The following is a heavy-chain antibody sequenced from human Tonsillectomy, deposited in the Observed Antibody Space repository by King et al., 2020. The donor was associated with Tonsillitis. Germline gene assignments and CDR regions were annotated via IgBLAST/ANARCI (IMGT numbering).Heavy chain of an antibody. CDR3: STFYGIAVTGTDY. J-gene: IGHJ4*02. CDR2: IKSKGDGGTT. Sequence: VQLVESGGGSVKPGGSLRLSCAASGIMFNNAWMNWVRQAPGKGLEWVGRIKSKGDGGTTDYAAPVKGRFTISRDDSTNTLYLQMNSLKTEDTAIYYCSTFYGIAVTGTDYWGQGTLVTVSS. V-gene: IGHV3-15*01. CDR1: GIMFNNAW. D-gene: IGHD6-19*01.